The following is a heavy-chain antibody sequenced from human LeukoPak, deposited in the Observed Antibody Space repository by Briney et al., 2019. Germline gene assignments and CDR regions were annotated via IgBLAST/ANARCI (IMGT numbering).Heavy chain of an antibody. CDR1: GFTFSSYS. D-gene: IGHD6-19*01. V-gene: IGHV3-21*04. Sequence: PGGSLRLSCAASGFTFSSYSMNWVRQAPGKGLEWVSSISSSGSTIYYADSVKGRFTISRDNAKNSLYLQMNSLRAEDTAVYYCAEASSPLGAGDTLVWGQGTLVTVSS. CDR3: AEASSPLGAGDTLV. J-gene: IGHJ4*02. CDR2: ISSSGSTI.